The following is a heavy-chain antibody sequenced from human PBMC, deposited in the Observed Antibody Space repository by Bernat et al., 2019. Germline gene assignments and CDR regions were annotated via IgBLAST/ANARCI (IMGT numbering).Heavy chain of an antibody. D-gene: IGHD3-10*01. Sequence: EVQLVESGGGLVKPGGSLRLSCAASGFTFSTYSMNWVRQAPGKGLEWVSSISGSGGSTYYADSVKGRFTISRDNSKNTLYLQMNSLRAEDTAVYYCAKAGVILYSPFDYWGQGTLVTVSS. CDR2: ISGSGGST. J-gene: IGHJ4*02. CDR3: AKAGVILYSPFDY. V-gene: IGHV3-23*04. CDR1: GFTFSTYS.